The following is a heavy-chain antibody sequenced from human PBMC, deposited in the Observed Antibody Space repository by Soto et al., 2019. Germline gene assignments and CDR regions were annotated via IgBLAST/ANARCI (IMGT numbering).Heavy chain of an antibody. CDR1: GFTFSSYA. CDR3: AKDSTYYDFWSGYYTPDY. Sequence: LRLSCAASGFTFSSYAMHWVRQAPGKGLEWVAVISYDGSNKYYADSVKGRFTISRDNSKNTLYLQMNSLRAEDTAVYYCAKDSTYYDFWSGYYTPDYWGQGTLVTVSA. J-gene: IGHJ4*02. D-gene: IGHD3-3*01. V-gene: IGHV3-30-3*01. CDR2: ISYDGSNK.